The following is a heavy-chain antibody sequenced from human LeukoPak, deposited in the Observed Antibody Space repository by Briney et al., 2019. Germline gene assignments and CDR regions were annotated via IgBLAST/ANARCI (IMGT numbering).Heavy chain of an antibody. CDR1: GYTFTVYY. Sequence: GASVTVSFKASGYTFTVYYMHWVRQAPGQGLEWMGRINPNSGGTNYAQKFQGRVTMTRDTSISTAYMELSGLRSDDTAVYYCARVLRTDDAFDIWGQGTMVTVSS. J-gene: IGHJ3*02. D-gene: IGHD3-3*01. V-gene: IGHV1-2*06. CDR3: ARVLRTDDAFDI. CDR2: INPNSGGT.